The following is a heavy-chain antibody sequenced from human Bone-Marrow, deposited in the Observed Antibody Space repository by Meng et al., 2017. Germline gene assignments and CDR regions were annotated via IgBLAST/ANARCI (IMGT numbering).Heavy chain of an antibody. J-gene: IGHJ4*02. D-gene: IGHD6-13*01. CDR3: ARDEDISAAGKLFGDY. CDR2: INPKSGDT. CDR1: GYTFPDYW. Sequence: VQLVQSGVEVEKPGASGKVSCKASGYTFPDYWLNWVRRAPGQGLEWMGRINPKSGDTHYAQRFQGRVTMTGDTSISTAYMELSGLRSDDTAMYYCARDEDISAAGKLFGDYWGQGTLVTVSS. V-gene: IGHV1-2*06.